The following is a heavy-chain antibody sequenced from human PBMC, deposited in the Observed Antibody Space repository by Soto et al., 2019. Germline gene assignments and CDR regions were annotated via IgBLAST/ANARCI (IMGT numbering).Heavy chain of an antibody. CDR3: ARFVRSCSATTCSTRADV. CDR1: GGFVNSDTHS. J-gene: IGHJ6*02. D-gene: IGHD2-2*01. CDR2: IYSGGST. V-gene: IGHV4-61*01. Sequence: SETLSLTCTVSGGFVNSDTHSWSWIRQTPGKRLEWIGFIYSGGSTKNPSLRSRVTMSVGTSKNQFSLKLRSVIVADTAVYHCARFVRSCSATTCSTRADVWGQGITVTVSS.